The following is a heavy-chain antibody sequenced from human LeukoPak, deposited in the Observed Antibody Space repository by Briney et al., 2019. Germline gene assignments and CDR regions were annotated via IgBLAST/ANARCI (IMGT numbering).Heavy chain of an antibody. D-gene: IGHD6-13*01. CDR2: IYYSGST. CDR3: ARDVTAAGSYYYYSMDV. J-gene: IGHJ6*02. Sequence: SETLSLTCTVSGGSISSYYWSWIRQPPGKGLEWIGYIYYSGSTNYNPSLKSRVTISVDTSKNQFSLKLSSVTAADTAVYYCARDVTAAGSYYYYSMDVWGQGTTVTVSS. CDR1: GGSISSYY. V-gene: IGHV4-59*01.